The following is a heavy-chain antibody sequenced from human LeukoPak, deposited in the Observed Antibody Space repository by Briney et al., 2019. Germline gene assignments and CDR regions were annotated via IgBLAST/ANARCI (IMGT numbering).Heavy chain of an antibody. D-gene: IGHD3-10*01. J-gene: IGHJ3*02. V-gene: IGHV3-23*01. CDR3: AKGALCGSGSYYTAFDI. CDR2: ITSSGDRM. Sequence: PGGSLRLSCAASGFTFGSYAMTWVRQAPEQGLEWVSTITSSGDRMFYADSVKGRFTISRDNSKNTLYLQVNSLRAGDTALYYCAKGALCGSGSYYTAFDIWGQGTMVTVSS. CDR1: GFTFGSYA.